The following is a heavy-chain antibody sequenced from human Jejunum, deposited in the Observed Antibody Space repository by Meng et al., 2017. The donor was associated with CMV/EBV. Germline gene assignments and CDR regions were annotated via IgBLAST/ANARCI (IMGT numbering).Heavy chain of an antibody. J-gene: IGHJ5*02. V-gene: IGHV4-34*01. CDR2: INHSGST. CDR1: GGSFSTYY. CDR3: ARVPYTYGYGWLDP. D-gene: IGHD5-18*01. Sequence: YGGSFSTYYWSWLRQSPGKGLEWIGEINHSGSTNYNPSLKSRVTISVDTSKNQFSLSLTSVTAADTAVYYCARVPYTYGYGWLDPWGQGTLVTVSS.